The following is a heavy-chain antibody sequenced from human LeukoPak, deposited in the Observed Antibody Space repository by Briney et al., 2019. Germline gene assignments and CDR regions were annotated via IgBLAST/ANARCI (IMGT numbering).Heavy chain of an antibody. J-gene: IGHJ3*02. CDR1: GGSISSGGYY. CDR3: ARDRPVYSSSWYEAFDI. Sequence: SETLSLTCTVSGGSISSGGYYWSWIRQPPGKGLEWIGYIYHSGSTYYNPSLKSRVTISVDRSKNQFSLKLSSVTAADTAVYYCARDRPVYSSSWYEAFDIWGPGTVVTVSS. D-gene: IGHD6-13*01. V-gene: IGHV4-30-2*01. CDR2: IYHSGST.